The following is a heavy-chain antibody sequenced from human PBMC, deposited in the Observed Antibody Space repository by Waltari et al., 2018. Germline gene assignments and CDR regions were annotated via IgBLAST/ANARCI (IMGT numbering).Heavy chain of an antibody. J-gene: IGHJ4*02. CDR3: ARGRFFIVVPAAPHDY. CDR2: ISAYNGNT. V-gene: IGHV1-18*01. D-gene: IGHD2-2*01. Sequence: QVQLVQSGAEVKKPGASVKVSCKASGYTFTSYGISWVRQAPGQGLAWMGWISAYNGNTNYAQNLQGRVTMTTATSTCTAYMELRSLRSDDTAVYYCARGRFFIVVPAAPHDYWGQGTLVTVSS. CDR1: GYTFTSYG.